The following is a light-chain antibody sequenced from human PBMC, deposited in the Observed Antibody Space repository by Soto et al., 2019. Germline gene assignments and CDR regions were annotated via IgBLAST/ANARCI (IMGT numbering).Light chain of an antibody. CDR3: QQYGSPPHT. V-gene: IGKV3-20*01. CDR2: AAS. J-gene: IGKJ2*01. Sequence: EIVLTQSPGTLSLSPGERATLSCRASQSVYNSYLAWYQQKPGQTPRLLINAASNRATGVPDRFSGSGSGTDFTLTISRLEPEDCALYYCQQYGSPPHTFGEGTKVEI. CDR1: QSVYNSY.